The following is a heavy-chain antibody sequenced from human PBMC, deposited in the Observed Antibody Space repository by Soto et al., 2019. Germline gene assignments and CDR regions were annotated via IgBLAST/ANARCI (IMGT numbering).Heavy chain of an antibody. D-gene: IGHD3-3*01. Sequence: QVQLVQSGDEVKKPGASVKVSCKASGYTFTSYGISWVRQAPVQVLEWMGRISAYNGNTNYAHKLQGRDTINTYTSTSTAYMELKSLRSDDRGGYYCARGGGAYYDFWRGYYPRIHYDGMDVWGQGTTVSVSS. V-gene: IGHV1-18*01. CDR3: ARGGGAYYDFWRGYYPRIHYDGMDV. CDR2: ISAYNGNT. CDR1: GYTFTSYG. J-gene: IGHJ6*02.